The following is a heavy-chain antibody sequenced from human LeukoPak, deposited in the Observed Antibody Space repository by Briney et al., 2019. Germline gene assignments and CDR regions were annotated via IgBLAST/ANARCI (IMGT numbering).Heavy chain of an antibody. J-gene: IGHJ4*02. V-gene: IGHV1-69*13. CDR3: ARSPYSGYDFDY. CDR2: IIPIFGTA. CDR1: GGTFSSYA. Sequence: GASVKVSCKASGGTFSSYAISWVRQAPGQGLEWMGGIIPIFGTANYAQKFQGRVTITADESTSTAYMELSSLRSEDTAVYYCARSPYSGYDFDYWDQGTLVTVSS. D-gene: IGHD5-12*01.